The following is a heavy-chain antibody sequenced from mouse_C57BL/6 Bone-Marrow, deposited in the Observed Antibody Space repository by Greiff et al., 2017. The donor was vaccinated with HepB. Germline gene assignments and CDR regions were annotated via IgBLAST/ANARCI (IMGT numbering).Heavy chain of an antibody. V-gene: IGHV8-2*01. Sequence: QVTLKVSGPGILQPSQTLSLACPFSGISLRTSGMGLSWLRKPSGTALGWLSSIWNNDNYYNPSLKSRRTIYKETSNYQVFLKLTSVDTADSATYYGAWREKIHSYYDYGAWFAYWGQGTLVTVSA. J-gene: IGHJ3*01. D-gene: IGHD2-4*01. CDR2: WNNDNY. CDR1: ISLRTSGMGL. CDR3: WREKIHSYYDYGAWFAY.